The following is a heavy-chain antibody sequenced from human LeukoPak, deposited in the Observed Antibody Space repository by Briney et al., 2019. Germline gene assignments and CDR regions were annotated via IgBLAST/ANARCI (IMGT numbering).Heavy chain of an antibody. V-gene: IGHV4-34*01. Sequence: KPSETLSLTCAVYGGSFSGYYWSWIRQPPGKGLEWIGEINHSGSTNYNPSLKSRVTISVDTSKNQFSLELSSVTAADTAVYYCARRGRYSYGLSYYYYMDVWGKGTTVTVSS. D-gene: IGHD5-18*01. J-gene: IGHJ6*03. CDR1: GGSFSGYY. CDR2: INHSGST. CDR3: ARRGRYSYGLSYYYYMDV.